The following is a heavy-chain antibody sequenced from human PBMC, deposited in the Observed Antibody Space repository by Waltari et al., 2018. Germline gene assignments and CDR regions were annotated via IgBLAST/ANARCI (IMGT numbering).Heavy chain of an antibody. V-gene: IGHV1-69-2*01. CDR2: VDPEDGET. D-gene: IGHD4-17*01. CDR3: ATRSAYGDYPFFDY. J-gene: IGHJ4*02. CDR1: GYTFTDYY. Sequence: EVQLVQSGAEVKKPGATVKISCKASGYTFTDYYMHWVQQAPGKGLEWMGRVDPEDGETIYAEKFQGRGTITADTSTDTAYMELSSLRSEDTAVYYCATRSAYGDYPFFDYWGQGTLVTVSS.